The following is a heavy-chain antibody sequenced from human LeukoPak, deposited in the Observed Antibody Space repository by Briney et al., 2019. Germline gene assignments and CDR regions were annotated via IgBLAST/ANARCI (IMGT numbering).Heavy chain of an antibody. D-gene: IGHD6-19*01. Sequence: PGGSLRLSCAASGFTFDDYGMSWVRQAPGKGLEWVSGINWNGGSTGYADSVKGRFTISRDNAKNSLYLQMNSLRAEDTALYYCAREGYSSGWYPGIGVYFDYWGQGTLVTVSS. J-gene: IGHJ4*02. CDR1: GFTFDDYG. V-gene: IGHV3-20*04. CDR2: INWNGGST. CDR3: AREGYSSGWYPGIGVYFDY.